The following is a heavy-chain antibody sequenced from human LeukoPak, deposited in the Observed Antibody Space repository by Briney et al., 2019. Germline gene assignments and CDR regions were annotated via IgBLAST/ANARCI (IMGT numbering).Heavy chain of an antibody. J-gene: IGHJ6*03. Sequence: GESLKISCKGSGYSFTSYWIGWVRQMPGKGLEWMGIIYPGDSDTRYSPSFQGQVTISADKSISTAYLQWSSLKASDTAMYYCARSTGTSSSYYYYMDVWGKGTTLTVSS. CDR2: IYPGDSDT. D-gene: IGHD1-7*01. V-gene: IGHV5-51*01. CDR3: ARSTGTSSSYYYYMDV. CDR1: GYSFTSYW.